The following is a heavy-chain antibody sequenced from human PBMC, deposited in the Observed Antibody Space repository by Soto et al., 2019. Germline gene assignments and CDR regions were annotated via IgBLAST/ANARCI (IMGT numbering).Heavy chain of an antibody. Sequence: SETLSLTCAVSGGSISSGGYSWSWIRQPPGEGLEWIGYIYHSGSTYYNPSLKSRVTISVDRSKNQFSLKLSSVTAADTAVYYCAREAISGGNWFDPWGQGTLVTVSS. CDR3: AREAISGGNWFDP. J-gene: IGHJ5*02. D-gene: IGHD3-10*01. CDR2: IYHSGST. V-gene: IGHV4-30-2*01. CDR1: GGSISSGGYS.